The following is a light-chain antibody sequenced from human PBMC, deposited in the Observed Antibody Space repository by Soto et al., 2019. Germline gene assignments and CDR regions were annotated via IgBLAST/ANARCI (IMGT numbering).Light chain of an antibody. CDR3: QQYNSYSGYT. CDR2: DAS. Sequence: DIQMTQSPSTLSASVGDRVTITCRASQSISSWSAWYQQKPGKAPKLLIYDASSLESGVPSRFSGSGSGTEFTLTISSLQPDDFATYYCQQYNSYSGYTFGQGTKVDIK. J-gene: IGKJ2*01. V-gene: IGKV1-5*01. CDR1: QSISSW.